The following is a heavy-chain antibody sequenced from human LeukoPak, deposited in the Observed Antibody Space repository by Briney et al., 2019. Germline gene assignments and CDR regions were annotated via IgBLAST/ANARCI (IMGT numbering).Heavy chain of an antibody. V-gene: IGHV4-39*01. CDR3: ARHQYYYDSSGYLY. Sequence: SETLSLTCTVSGGSISSSSYYWGWIRQPPGKGLEWIGSIYYSGSTYYNPSLKSRVTISVDTSKNQFSLKLSSVTAADTAVYYCARHQYYYDSSGYLYWGQGTLATVSS. CDR1: GGSISSSSYY. J-gene: IGHJ4*02. CDR2: IYYSGST. D-gene: IGHD3-22*01.